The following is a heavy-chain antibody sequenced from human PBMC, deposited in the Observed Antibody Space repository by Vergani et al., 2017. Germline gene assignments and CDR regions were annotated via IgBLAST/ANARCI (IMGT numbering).Heavy chain of an antibody. J-gene: IGHJ6*02. V-gene: IGHV3-23*01. Sequence: EVQLLESGGGLVQPGGSLRLSCEASGFTFSSYAMSWVRQAPGKGLEWVSAISGSGGSTYYADSVKGRFTISRDNSKNTLYLQMNSLRAEDTAVYYCAKDPRGLRFGYYGMDVWGQGTTVTVSS. CDR3: AKDPRGLRFGYYGMDV. CDR1: GFTFSSYA. CDR2: ISGSGGST. D-gene: IGHD4-17*01.